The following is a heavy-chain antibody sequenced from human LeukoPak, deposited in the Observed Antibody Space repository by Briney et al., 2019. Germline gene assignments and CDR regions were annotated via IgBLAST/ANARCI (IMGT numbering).Heavy chain of an antibody. D-gene: IGHD1-1*01. CDR3: AKDRRTTGTTDLGSFGD. V-gene: IGHV3-23*01. J-gene: IGHJ4*02. Sequence: GGSLRLSCAASGFTFSSYAMSWVRQAPGKGLEWVSAISTSGGSTYYADSVKGRFTISRDNSKNTLYLQMNSLRAEDRAVYYCAKDRRTTGTTDLGSFGDWGQGTLVTVSS. CDR1: GFTFSSYA. CDR2: ISTSGGST.